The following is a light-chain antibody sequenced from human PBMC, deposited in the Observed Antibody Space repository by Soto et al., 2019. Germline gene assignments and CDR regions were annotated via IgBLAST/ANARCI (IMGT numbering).Light chain of an antibody. CDR1: QDTNNY. CDR2: DAS. CDR3: QQYGNLPFT. J-gene: IGKJ3*01. Sequence: DIQMTQSPSSLSASVGDRVTIICQASQDTNNYLNWNQQKPGKAPKLLIYDASNLEAGVPSRFGGSGSGTDFTFTITSLQPEDIATYFCQQYGNLPFTFGPGTKVEIK. V-gene: IGKV1-33*01.